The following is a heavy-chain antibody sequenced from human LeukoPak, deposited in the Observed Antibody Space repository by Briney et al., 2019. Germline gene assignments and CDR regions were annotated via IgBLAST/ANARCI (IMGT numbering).Heavy chain of an antibody. J-gene: IGHJ2*01. D-gene: IGHD3-22*01. V-gene: IGHV1-18*01. CDR3: AREGYYYDSSGYYRSDWYFDL. CDR2: ISAYNGNT. Sequence: ASVKVSCKASGYTFTSYGISWVRQAPGQGLEWMGWISAYNGNTNYAQKLQGRVNMTTDTSTSTAYMELRSLRSDDTAVYYCAREGYYYDSSGYYRSDWYFDLWGRGTLVTVSS. CDR1: GYTFTSYG.